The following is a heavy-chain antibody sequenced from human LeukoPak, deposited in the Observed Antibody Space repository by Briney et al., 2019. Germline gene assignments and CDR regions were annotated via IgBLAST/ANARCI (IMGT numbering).Heavy chain of an antibody. CDR1: GFTFSSSD. J-gene: IGHJ4*02. D-gene: IGHD2/OR15-2a*01. V-gene: IGHV3-30*18. CDR3: AKASSNYFYYFEY. CDR2: ISYDATNK. Sequence: QPGRSLRLSCAASGFTFSSSDMHWVPHAPGKGLEWVAVISYDATNKYYADSVKGRFTLSRDNSKNTLYLQTNTLRDEDTAVYYCAKASSNYFYYFEYWGQGTLVTVSS.